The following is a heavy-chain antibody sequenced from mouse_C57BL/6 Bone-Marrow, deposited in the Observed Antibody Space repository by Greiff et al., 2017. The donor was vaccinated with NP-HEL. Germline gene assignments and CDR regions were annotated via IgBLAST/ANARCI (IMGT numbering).Heavy chain of an antibody. D-gene: IGHD2-2*01. CDR2: IDPSDSYT. Sequence: QVQLQQPGAELVMPGASVKLSCKASGYTFTSYWMHWVKQRPGQGLEWIGEIDPSDSYTNYNQKFKGKSTLTVDKSSSTAYMQLSSLTSEDSAVYYCARYYGYDRTWCAYWGQGTLVTVSA. V-gene: IGHV1-69*01. J-gene: IGHJ3*01. CDR3: ARYYGYDRTWCAY. CDR1: GYTFTSYW.